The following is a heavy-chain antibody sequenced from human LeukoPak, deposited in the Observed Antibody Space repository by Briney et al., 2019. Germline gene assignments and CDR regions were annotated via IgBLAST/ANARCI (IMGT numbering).Heavy chain of an antibody. Sequence: GASVKVSCRASGYTFTTYGISWVRQAPGQGLEWMGWISAYNGNTNYAQKFQGRVTMTTDTSTSTAYMELRSLRSDDTAVYYCARDAYNEWFDPWGQGTLVTVSS. CDR3: ARDAYNEWFDP. V-gene: IGHV1-18*01. CDR2: ISAYNGNT. D-gene: IGHD1-1*01. J-gene: IGHJ5*02. CDR1: GYTFTTYG.